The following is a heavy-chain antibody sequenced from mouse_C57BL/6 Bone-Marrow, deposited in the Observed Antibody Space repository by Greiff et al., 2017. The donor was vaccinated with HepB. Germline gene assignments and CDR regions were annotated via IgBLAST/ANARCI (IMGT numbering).Heavy chain of an antibody. CDR2: INPSNGGT. CDR3: ARGDYYYYYAMDY. D-gene: IGHD1-1*01. V-gene: IGHV1-53*01. CDR1: GYTFTSYW. J-gene: IGHJ4*01. Sequence: VKLQQPGTELVKPGASVKLSCKASGYTFTSYWMHWVKQRPGQGLEWIGNINPSNGGTNYNEKFKSKATLTVDKSSSTAYMQLSSLTSEDSAVYYCARGDYYYYYAMDYWGQGTSVTVSS.